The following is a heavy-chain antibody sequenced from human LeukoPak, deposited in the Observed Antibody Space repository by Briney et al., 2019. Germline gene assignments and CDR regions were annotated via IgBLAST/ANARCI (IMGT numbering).Heavy chain of an antibody. Sequence: SETLSLTCTVSGGSISSYYWSWIRQPAGKGLEWIGRIYISGSTNYNPSLKSRVTMSVDTSKSQFSLKLTSVTAADTAMYYCARETSTVTYRIFDYWGQGTLVTVSS. CDR1: GGSISSYY. CDR3: ARETSTVTYRIFDY. CDR2: IYISGST. D-gene: IGHD4-17*01. V-gene: IGHV4-4*07. J-gene: IGHJ4*02.